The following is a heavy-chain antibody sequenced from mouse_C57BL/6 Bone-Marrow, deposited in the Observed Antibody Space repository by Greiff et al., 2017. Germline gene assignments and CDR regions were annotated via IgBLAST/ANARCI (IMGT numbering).Heavy chain of an antibody. CDR1: GYSITSDY. CDR3: ARYSYFYFDY. Sequence: EVQLVESGPGLARPSHTLSLSCSVTGYSITSDYLNWMRKFTGHKLEYMGEICYRGSTYYNTSLKSRISITRDTSKSQYYLQLNSVTTEDTAAYCCARYSYFYFDYWGTGTTLTVSS. J-gene: IGHJ2*01. V-gene: IGHV3-8*01. CDR2: ICYRGST. D-gene: IGHD1-1*01.